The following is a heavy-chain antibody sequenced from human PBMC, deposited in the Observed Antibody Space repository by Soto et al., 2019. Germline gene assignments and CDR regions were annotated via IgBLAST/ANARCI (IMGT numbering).Heavy chain of an antibody. CDR3: ASYLGGGYCSGRSCPFDY. Sequence: EVQLVESGGGLVKPGGSLRLSCAASGFTFSSYSMNWVRQAPGKGLEWVSSISSSISYIYYADSVKGRFTISRDNAKNSLYLQMNSLRAEDTAVYYCASYLGGGYCSGRSCPFDYWGQGTLVTVSS. J-gene: IGHJ4*02. V-gene: IGHV3-21*01. D-gene: IGHD2-15*01. CDR2: ISSSISYI. CDR1: GFTFSSYS.